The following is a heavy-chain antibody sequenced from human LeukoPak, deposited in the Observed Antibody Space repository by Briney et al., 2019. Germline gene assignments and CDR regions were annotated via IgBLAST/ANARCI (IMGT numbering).Heavy chain of an antibody. CDR3: ARDLGQYYDTSDNWFDP. V-gene: IGHV3-74*01. CDR1: RFTFSSYW. CDR2: INSDGSSI. J-gene: IGHJ5*02. Sequence: GGSLRLSCAASRFTFSSYWMHWVRHAPGKGLVWVSRINSDGSSISYADSVKGRFTISRDNAKNTLNLQMNSLRAEDTAVYYCARDLGQYYDTSDNWFDPWGQGTLVTVSS. D-gene: IGHD3-22*01.